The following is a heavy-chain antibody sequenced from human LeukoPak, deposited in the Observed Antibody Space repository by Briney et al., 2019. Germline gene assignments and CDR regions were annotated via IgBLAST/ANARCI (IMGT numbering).Heavy chain of an antibody. CDR2: ISAYNGNT. D-gene: IGHD3-16*01. CDR1: GYTFTSYG. V-gene: IGHV1-18*01. Sequence: GASVKVSCKASGYTFTSYGISWVRQAPGQGLEWMGWISAYNGNTNYAQKLQGRVTMTTDTSTSTAYMELRSLRSDDTAVYYCARVSWGSSFAVGAFDIWGQGTMVTVSS. CDR3: ARVSWGSSFAVGAFDI. J-gene: IGHJ3*02.